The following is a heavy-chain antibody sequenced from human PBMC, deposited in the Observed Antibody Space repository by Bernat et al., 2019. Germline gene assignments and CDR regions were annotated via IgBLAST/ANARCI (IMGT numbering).Heavy chain of an antibody. CDR2: IYYSGST. D-gene: IGHD6-13*01. CDR1: GFTFSTYA. J-gene: IGHJ2*01. V-gene: IGHV4-38-2*01. Sequence: VQLLESGGDSVQPGGSLRLSCAASGFTFSTYAMSWVRQAPGKGLEWIGSIYYSGSTYYNPSPKSRVTISVDTSKNQFSLKLRSVTAADTAVYYCARYSSSWYGYGGWYFDLWGRGTLVTVSS. CDR3: ARYSSSWYGYGGWYFDL.